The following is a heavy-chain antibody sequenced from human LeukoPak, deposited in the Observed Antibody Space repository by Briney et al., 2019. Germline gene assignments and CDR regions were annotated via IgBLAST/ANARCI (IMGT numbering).Heavy chain of an antibody. CDR2: INPNSGGT. V-gene: IGHV1-2*02. J-gene: IGHJ4*02. D-gene: IGHD3-3*01. Sequence: ASVKVSCKASGYTFTGYYMHWVRQAPGQGLEWMGWINPNSGGTNYAQKFQGRVTMTRDTSISTAYMELSRLRSDDTAVYYCAMCLSGYYLGFDYWGQGTLITVSS. CDR1: GYTFTGYY. CDR3: AMCLSGYYLGFDY.